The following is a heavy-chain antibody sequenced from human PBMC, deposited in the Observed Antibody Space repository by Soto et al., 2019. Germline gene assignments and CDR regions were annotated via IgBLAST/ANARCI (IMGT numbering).Heavy chain of an antibody. J-gene: IGHJ5*02. CDR2: INHSGST. D-gene: IGHD3-10*01. Sequence: SETLSLTCAVYGGSFSDYYWSWIRQPPGKGLEWIGEINHSGSTNYNPSPKSRVTISVDTSKNQFSLKLSSVTAADTAVYYCVREGRYYASGRFWWFDPWGQGTLVTVSS. V-gene: IGHV4-34*01. CDR3: VREGRYYASGRFWWFDP. CDR1: GGSFSDYY.